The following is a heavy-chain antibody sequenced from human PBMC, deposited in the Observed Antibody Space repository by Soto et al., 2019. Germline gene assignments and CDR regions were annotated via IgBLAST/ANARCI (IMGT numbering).Heavy chain of an antibody. J-gene: IGHJ6*02. CDR1: GASISSGGYS. Sequence: SETLSLTCTISGASISSGGYSWTWIRQPPGKGLEWIGYTYHSGTSYSNPSLKSRVTISVDRSNNQFSLRLTSLTAADTAVYYCARDRVVRGSDYYTSGMDVWGQGTTVTVSS. CDR3: ARDRVVRGSDYYTSGMDV. V-gene: IGHV4-30-2*01. CDR2: TYHSGTS. D-gene: IGHD3-10*01.